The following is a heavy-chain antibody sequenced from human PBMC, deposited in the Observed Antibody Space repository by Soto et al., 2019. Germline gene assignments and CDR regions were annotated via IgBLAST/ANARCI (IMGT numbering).Heavy chain of an antibody. CDR1: GYTFTTYG. CDR2: ISAYSGNT. J-gene: IGHJ4*01. V-gene: IGHV1-18*04. CDR3: ARVVKAGDYGDYGRYYFDY. D-gene: IGHD4-17*01. Sequence: QVQLVQSGAEVKKPGASVKVSCKASGYTFTTYGITWVRQAPGQGFEGMGWISAYSGNTNYAQKLQGRLTVTTDTSTNTAYMDLRSLRSDDTAVYYCARVVKAGDYGDYGRYYFDYWGHGTLVTVSS.